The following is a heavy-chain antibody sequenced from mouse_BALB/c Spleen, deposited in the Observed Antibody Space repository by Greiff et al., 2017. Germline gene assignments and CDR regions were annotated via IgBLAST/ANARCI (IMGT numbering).Heavy chain of an antibody. CDR2: IYPGNSDT. J-gene: IGHJ3*01. CDR3: TRWDYGSSDWFAY. CDR1: GYTFTSYW. D-gene: IGHD1-1*01. Sequence: VQLQQSGTVLARPGSSVKMSCKASGYTFTSYWMHWVKQRPGQGLEWIGAIYPGNSDTSYNQKFKGKAKLTAVTSTSTAYMELSSLTNEDSAVYYCTRWDYGSSDWFAYWGQGTLVTVSA. V-gene: IGHV1-5*01.